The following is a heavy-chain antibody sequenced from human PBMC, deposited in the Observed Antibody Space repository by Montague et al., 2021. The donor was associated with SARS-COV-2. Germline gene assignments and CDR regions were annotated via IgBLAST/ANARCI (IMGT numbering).Heavy chain of an antibody. CDR3: AKGFTYYFASGGYPNYFDP. V-gene: IGHV3-23*01. Sequence: SLRLSCAASGFTFSSYAMIWVRQAPGKGLEWVSTISSTGGTTYYADSVKGRFIISRDNSRNTVYMQMNNLRAEDTAVYYCAKGFTYYFASGGYPNYFDPWGQGTQVSVSS. CDR1: GFTFSSYA. D-gene: IGHD3-10*01. J-gene: IGHJ5*02. CDR2: ISSTGGTT.